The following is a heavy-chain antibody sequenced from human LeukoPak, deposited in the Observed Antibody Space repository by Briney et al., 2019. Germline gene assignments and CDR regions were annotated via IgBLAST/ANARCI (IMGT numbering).Heavy chain of an antibody. CDR2: IGFAGDT. CDR1: GFTSSSYD. D-gene: IGHD4-17*01. J-gene: IGHJ4*02. Sequence: GGSLRLSCAASGFTSSSYDMHWVRQVTGKGLEWVSAIGFAGDTYYPGSVKGRFTISRENAKNSLYLQMNSLRAGDTAVYYCAKDRWMGGDYEYYFDYWGQGTLVTVSS. V-gene: IGHV3-13*01. CDR3: AKDRWMGGDYEYYFDY.